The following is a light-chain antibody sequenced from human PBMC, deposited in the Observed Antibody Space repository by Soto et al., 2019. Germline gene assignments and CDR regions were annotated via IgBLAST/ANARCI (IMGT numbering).Light chain of an antibody. V-gene: IGKV3-20*01. Sequence: EIVLTQSPGTLSLSPGERATLSCRASQSVSSSYLAWYQQKPGQAPRLLIYGASSRATGIPDRFSGSGSGTDFTLTIIRLEPEDFAVYYCQQYGSSPPLMYTFGQGTKLEIK. J-gene: IGKJ2*01. CDR1: QSVSSSY. CDR3: QQYGSSPPLMYT. CDR2: GAS.